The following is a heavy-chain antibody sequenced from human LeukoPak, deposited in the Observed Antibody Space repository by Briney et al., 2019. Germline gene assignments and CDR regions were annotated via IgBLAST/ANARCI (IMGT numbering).Heavy chain of an antibody. CDR3: AREHRESYIDY. V-gene: IGHV3-66*01. J-gene: IGHJ4*02. CDR2: IYSGGST. Sequence: GGSLRLSCAASGFTVSSNYMSWVRQAPGKGLEWVSVIYSGGSTYYADSVKGRFTISRDNSKNTLYLQMNSLRAEDTAVYYCAREHRESYIDYWGQGTLVTVSS. CDR1: GFTVSSNY.